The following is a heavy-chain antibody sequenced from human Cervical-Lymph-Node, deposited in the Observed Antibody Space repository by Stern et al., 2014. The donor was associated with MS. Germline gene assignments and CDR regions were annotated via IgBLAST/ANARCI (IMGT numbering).Heavy chain of an antibody. CDR1: GFTFRNAW. V-gene: IGHV3-15*01. D-gene: IGHD3-9*01. Sequence: EVQLVESGGGLVKPGGSLRLSCAASGFTFRNAWMSWVRQAPGKGLEGVGRIKSKTDGGTTDYAAPVKGRFSISRDDSKNRLYLQMNSLKTEDTALYYCTTDSGYNWFDPWGQGTLVTVSS. J-gene: IGHJ5*02. CDR2: IKSKTDGGTT. CDR3: TTDSGYNWFDP.